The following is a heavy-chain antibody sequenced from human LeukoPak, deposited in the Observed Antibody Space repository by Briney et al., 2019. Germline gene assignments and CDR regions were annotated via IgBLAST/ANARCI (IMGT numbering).Heavy chain of an antibody. CDR2: IRYDGSNK. CDR3: AKPYYDFWSGYSYYMDV. V-gene: IGHV3-30*02. CDR1: GFTFSSYG. Sequence: GSLRLSCAASGFTFSSYGMHWVRQAPGKGLEWVAFIRYDGSNKYYADSVKGRFTISRDNSKNTLYLQMNSLRAEDTAVYYCAKPYYDFWSGYSYYMDVWGKGTTVTVSS. J-gene: IGHJ6*03. D-gene: IGHD3-3*01.